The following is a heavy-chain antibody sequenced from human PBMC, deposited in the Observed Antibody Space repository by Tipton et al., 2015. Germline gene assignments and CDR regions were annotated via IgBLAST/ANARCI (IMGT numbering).Heavy chain of an antibody. V-gene: IGHV1-69*01. CDR2: IIPFFNIT. D-gene: IGHD3-10*01. J-gene: IGHJ5*02. Sequence: QSGAEVKKPGSSVKISCRASGGTLRIYAVTWVRQAPGQGLEWMGGIIPFFNITTYAQQFQGRVTITADEAATTVHMQLTSLSSEDTAFYYCARDSASAGNWFDPWGQGTLVTVSS. CDR1: GGTLRIYA. CDR3: ARDSASAGNWFDP.